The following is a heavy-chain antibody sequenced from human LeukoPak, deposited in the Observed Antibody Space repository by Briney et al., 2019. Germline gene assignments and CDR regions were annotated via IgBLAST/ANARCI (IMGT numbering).Heavy chain of an antibody. Sequence: GGSLRLSCAASGFTVSSNYMSWVRQAPGKGLEWVSVIYSGGSTYYADSVKGRFTISRDNSKNTLYLQMNSLRAEDTAVYYCAKDRGSIWFGDDAFDIWGQGTMVTVSS. V-gene: IGHV3-66*02. CDR3: AKDRGSIWFGDDAFDI. CDR1: GFTVSSNY. CDR2: IYSGGST. D-gene: IGHD3-10*01. J-gene: IGHJ3*02.